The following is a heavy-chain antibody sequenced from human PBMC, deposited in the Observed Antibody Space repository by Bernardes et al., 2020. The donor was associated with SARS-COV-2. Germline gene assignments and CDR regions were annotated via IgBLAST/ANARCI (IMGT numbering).Heavy chain of an antibody. CDR2: INEDGSVT. CDR1: GFSLSRHW. CDR3: ARRMYSSNSYYFDY. V-gene: IGHV3-74*01. D-gene: IGHD6-13*01. J-gene: IGHJ4*02. Sequence: GGSLRLSCVASGFSLSRHWMHWVRQAPGKGLVWVARINEDGSVTSTADAVKGRFTISRDNAKNTLYLQMNSLRVDDTAVYYCARRMYSSNSYYFDYWCQGTQVTVSS.